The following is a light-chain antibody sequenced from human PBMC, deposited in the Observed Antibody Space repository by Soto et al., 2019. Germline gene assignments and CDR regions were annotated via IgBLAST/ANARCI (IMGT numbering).Light chain of an antibody. CDR1: QSVDIN. J-gene: IGKJ4*01. CDR2: GAS. Sequence: EIVMTQSPTTLSVSPGERATLSCRASQSVDINLAWYQQRPGQAPRLLMSGASTRATGIPVRFSGSGSGTEFTLTISSLQSEDVAAYYCQQYSNWPLTFGGGTKVEIK. V-gene: IGKV3-15*01. CDR3: QQYSNWPLT.